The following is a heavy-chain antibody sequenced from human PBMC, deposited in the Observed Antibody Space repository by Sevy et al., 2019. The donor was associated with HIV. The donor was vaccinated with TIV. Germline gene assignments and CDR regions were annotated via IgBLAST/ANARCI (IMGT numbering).Heavy chain of an antibody. J-gene: IGHJ4*02. CDR1: EFTFSSYW. Sequence: GGSLRLSCAASEFTFSSYWMSWVRQAPGKGLEWVANIKQDGSAKYYADSVKGRFTISRDNSKNTLYLQMNSLRADDTAEYYCASHYYDSTGYYFPLEYWGQGTRVTVSS. CDR2: IKQDGSAK. CDR3: ASHYYDSTGYYFPLEY. V-gene: IGHV3-7*01. D-gene: IGHD3-22*01.